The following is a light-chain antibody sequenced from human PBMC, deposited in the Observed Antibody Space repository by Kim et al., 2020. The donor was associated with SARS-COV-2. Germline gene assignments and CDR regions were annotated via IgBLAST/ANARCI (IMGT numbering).Light chain of an antibody. J-gene: IGLJ1*01. CDR1: SSNIGAGYD. CDR3: QSYDNSLSGYV. Sequence: VTISCTGGSSNIGAGYDVHWYQQLPGTAPKLLIYGNSNRPSGVPDRFSGSKSGTSASLAITGLQAEDEADYYCQSYDNSLSGYVFGTGTKVTVL. V-gene: IGLV1-40*01. CDR2: GNS.